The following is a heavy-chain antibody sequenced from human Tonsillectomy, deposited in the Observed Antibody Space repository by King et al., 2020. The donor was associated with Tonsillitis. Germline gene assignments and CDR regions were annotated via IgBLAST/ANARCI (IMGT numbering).Heavy chain of an antibody. CDR3: ARDIPAAIHWFDP. V-gene: IGHV3-11*01. J-gene: IGHJ5*02. CDR1: GFTFSDYY. Sequence: QLVQSGGGLVKPGESLRLSCAASGFTFSDYYMSWIRQAPGKGLECVSYISSSGTTIYYVDSVRGRFTISRDNAKNSLYLQMNSLRAEDTAVYYCARDIPAAIHWFDPWGQGTLVTVSS. CDR2: ISSSGTTI. D-gene: IGHD2-2*02.